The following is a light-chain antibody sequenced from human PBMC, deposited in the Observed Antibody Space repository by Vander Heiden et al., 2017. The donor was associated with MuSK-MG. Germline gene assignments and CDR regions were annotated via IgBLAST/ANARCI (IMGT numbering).Light chain of an antibody. CDR3: CSFEGSSAPYV. J-gene: IGLJ1*01. CDR1: SSEFGRSKL. Sequence: QAALTQPASVSSSPGHSITISGTGPSSEFGRSKLVSWYHQHPGQAPKLLMCHVTRRPSGVPNRFSGSKSGTTASLTITGLQAEDEADYYCCSFEGSSAPYVFGAGTTVTVL. V-gene: IGLV2-23*02. CDR2: HVT.